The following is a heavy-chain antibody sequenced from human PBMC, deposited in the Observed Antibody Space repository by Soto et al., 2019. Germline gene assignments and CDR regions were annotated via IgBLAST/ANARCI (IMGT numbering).Heavy chain of an antibody. Sequence: LSLTCVVYGGSFSGYYWNWIRQPPGKGLEWIGEINHSGSTNYNPSLKSRVTISVDTSKNQFSLKLSSVTAADTAIYYCARGGGGWFGDFYYGMDVWGQGTTVTVSS. V-gene: IGHV4-34*01. CDR3: ARGGGGWFGDFYYGMDV. J-gene: IGHJ6*02. CDR2: INHSGST. CDR1: GGSFSGYY. D-gene: IGHD3-10*01.